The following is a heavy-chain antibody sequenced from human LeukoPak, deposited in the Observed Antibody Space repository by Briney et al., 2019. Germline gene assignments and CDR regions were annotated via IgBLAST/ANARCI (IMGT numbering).Heavy chain of an antibody. CDR3: AREDMVRGVIMTNWFDP. D-gene: IGHD3-10*01. V-gene: IGHV1-69*06. CDR1: GGTFSSYA. CDR2: IIPIFGTA. J-gene: IGHJ5*02. Sequence: GASVKVSCKASGGTFSSYAISWVRQAPGQGLEWMGGIIPIFGTANYAQKFQVRVTITADKSTSTAYMELSSLRSEDTAVYYCAREDMVRGVIMTNWFDPWGQGTLVTVSS.